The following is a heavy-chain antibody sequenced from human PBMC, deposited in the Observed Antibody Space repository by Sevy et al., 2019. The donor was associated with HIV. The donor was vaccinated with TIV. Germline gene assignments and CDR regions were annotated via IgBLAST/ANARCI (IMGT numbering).Heavy chain of an antibody. J-gene: IGHJ6*02. CDR1: GYTFTSYG. D-gene: IGHD3-3*01. CDR2: FSAYNGNT. V-gene: IGHV1-18*01. CDR3: ARKRITIFGVVTPSGMDV. Sequence: ASVKVSCKASGYTFTSYGISWVRQAPGQGLEWMGWFSAYNGNTNYAQKLQGRVTMTTDTSTSTAYMELRSLRSDDTAVYYCARKRITIFGVVTPSGMDVWGQGTTVTVSS.